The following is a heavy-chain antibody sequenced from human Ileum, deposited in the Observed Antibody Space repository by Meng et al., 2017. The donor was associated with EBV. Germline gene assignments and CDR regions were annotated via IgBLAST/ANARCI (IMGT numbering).Heavy chain of an antibody. V-gene: IGHV3-74*01. D-gene: IGHD3/OR15-3a*01. CDR3: VRGGLGPWY. CDR1: GFTFSNSW. J-gene: IGHJ4*02. CDR2: IDTDGSTT. Sequence: VEAVESGGGLVQPGGSLRLSFAASGFTFSNSWMHWLRQAPGKGLVWVSHIDTDGSTTNYAGSVKGRFTISRDNAKNTLSLQMNSLRVEDTAVYYCVRGGLGPWYWGQGTLVTVSS.